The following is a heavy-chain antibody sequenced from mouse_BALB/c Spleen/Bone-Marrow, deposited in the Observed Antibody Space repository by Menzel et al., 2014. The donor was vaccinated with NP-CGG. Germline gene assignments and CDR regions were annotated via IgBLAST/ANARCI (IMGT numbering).Heavy chain of an antibody. V-gene: IGHV1S81*02. CDR1: GYTFTSYY. Sequence: QVTLKVSGAELVKPGASVKLSCKASGYTFTSYYMYWVKQRPGQGLEWIGGINPSNGGTNFNEKFKSKATLTVDKSSSTAYMQLSSLTSEDSAVYYCTRSGTSWLRRSWYFDVWGAGTTVTVSS. D-gene: IGHD2-2*01. CDR3: TRSGTSWLRRSWYFDV. J-gene: IGHJ1*01. CDR2: INPSNGGT.